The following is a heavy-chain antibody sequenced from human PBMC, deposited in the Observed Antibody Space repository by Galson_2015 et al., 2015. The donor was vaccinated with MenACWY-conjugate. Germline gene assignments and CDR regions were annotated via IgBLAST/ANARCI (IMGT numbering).Heavy chain of an antibody. V-gene: IGHV2-5*02. J-gene: IGHJ3*01. CDR3: AHSPYCSTTSCYAARAFDV. Sequence: GWIRQPPGQALEWLSLIYWDDDKRYSPSLKSRLTITKDTSKNQVVLSMTNMDPVDTATYYCAHSPYCSTTSCYAARAFDVWGQGTVVTVSS. D-gene: IGHD2-2*01. CDR2: IYWDDDK.